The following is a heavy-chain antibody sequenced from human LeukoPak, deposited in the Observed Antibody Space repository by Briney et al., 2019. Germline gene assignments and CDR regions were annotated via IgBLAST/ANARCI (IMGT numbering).Heavy chain of an antibody. CDR2: INHSGST. J-gene: IGHJ5*02. CDR3: ARGRRSYDFWSGYRSYNWFDP. D-gene: IGHD3-3*01. Sequence: SETLSLTCAVYGGSFSGYYWSWIRQPPGKGLEWIGEINHSGSTNYNPSLKSRVTISVDTSKNQFSLKLSSVTAADTAVYYCARGRRSYDFWSGYRSYNWFDPWGQGTLVTVPS. CDR1: GGSFSGYY. V-gene: IGHV4-34*01.